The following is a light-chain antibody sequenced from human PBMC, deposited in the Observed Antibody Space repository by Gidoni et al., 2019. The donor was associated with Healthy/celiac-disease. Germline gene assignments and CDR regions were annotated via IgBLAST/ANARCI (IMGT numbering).Light chain of an antibody. J-gene: IGKJ4*01. CDR2: GAS. CDR1: QSVSSN. Sequence: PATLSVSPGERATLSCRASQSVSSNLAWYQQKPGQAPRLIIYGASTRATGIPARFSGSGSGTEFTLTISSLQSEDFAVYYCQQYNNWPPLTFGGGTKVEIK. CDR3: QQYNNWPPLT. V-gene: IGKV3-15*01.